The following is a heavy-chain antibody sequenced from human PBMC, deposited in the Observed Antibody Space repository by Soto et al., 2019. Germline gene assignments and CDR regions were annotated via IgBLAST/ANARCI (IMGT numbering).Heavy chain of an antibody. Sequence: PGGSLRLSCATSGFKFDDFTMHWVRQIPGKGLEWVSLIGGGGSTTYYADSVKGRFTISRDNKKNSLFLQMNSLTSEDAALYYCVKDKPGWSGFDSWGQGTLVTVSS. V-gene: IGHV3-43*01. D-gene: IGHD6-19*01. CDR1: GFKFDDFT. J-gene: IGHJ4*02. CDR2: IGGGGSTT. CDR3: VKDKPGWSGFDS.